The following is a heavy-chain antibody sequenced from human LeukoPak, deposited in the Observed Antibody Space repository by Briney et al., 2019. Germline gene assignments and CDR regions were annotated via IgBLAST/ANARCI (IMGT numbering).Heavy chain of an antibody. CDR3: ASGSGSYRTPYYYMDV. D-gene: IGHD3-10*01. J-gene: IGHJ6*03. Sequence: GGSLRLSCAASGFTVSSNYMSWVRQAPGKGLEWVSVIYSGGGTYSADYVKGRFTISRDNSKNTLYLQMNSLRAEDTAVYYCASGSGSYRTPYYYMDVWGTGTTVTVSS. CDR2: IYSGGGT. V-gene: IGHV3-53*01. CDR1: GFTVSSNY.